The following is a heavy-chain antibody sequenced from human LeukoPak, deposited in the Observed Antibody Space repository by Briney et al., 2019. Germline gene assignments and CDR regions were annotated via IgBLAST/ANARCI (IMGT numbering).Heavy chain of an antibody. CDR2: INSDGSST. Sequence: GGSLRLSCAASGFTFSSNWMHWVRQAPGKGLVWVSRINSDGSSTSYADSVKGRFTISRDNAKNTLYLQMNSLRGEDTAVYYCAKDWSFKGYYYYMDVWGKGTTVTISS. V-gene: IGHV3-74*01. CDR3: AKDWSFKGYYYYMDV. CDR1: GFTFSSNW. J-gene: IGHJ6*03.